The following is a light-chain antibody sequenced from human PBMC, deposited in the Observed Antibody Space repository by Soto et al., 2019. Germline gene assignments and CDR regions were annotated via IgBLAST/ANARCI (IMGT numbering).Light chain of an antibody. CDR2: GNS. J-gene: IGLJ2*01. Sequence: LTQPPSVSGAPGQRVTISCTGSSSNIGAGYDVHWYQQLPGTAPKLLIYGNSNRPSGVPDRFSGSKSGTSASLAITGLQAEDEADYYCQSYDSSLSAVVFGGGTKLTVL. CDR3: QSYDSSLSAVV. CDR1: SSNIGAGYD. V-gene: IGLV1-40*01.